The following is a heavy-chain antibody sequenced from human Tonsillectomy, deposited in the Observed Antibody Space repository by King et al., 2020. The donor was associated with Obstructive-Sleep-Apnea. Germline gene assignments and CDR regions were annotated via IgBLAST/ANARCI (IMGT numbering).Heavy chain of an antibody. CDR1: GGSFNAYY. J-gene: IGHJ6*02. V-gene: IGHV4-34*01. D-gene: IGHD2-15*01. Sequence: VQLQQWGAGLLKPSETLSLTCAVYGGSFNAYYWSWLRQPPGKGLEWIGEINHSGSTNYNPSLKSRVTISVDTSKNQFSLKLSSVTAADTAVYYCASGYCSGCSCYSDYYYYYGMDVWGQGTTVTVSS. CDR2: INHSGST. CDR3: ASGYCSGCSCYSDYYYYYGMDV.